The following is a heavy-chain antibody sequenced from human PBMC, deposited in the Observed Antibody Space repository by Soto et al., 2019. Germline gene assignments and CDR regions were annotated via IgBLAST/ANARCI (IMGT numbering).Heavy chain of an antibody. V-gene: IGHV3-30*18. J-gene: IGHJ6*02. CDR1: GDSGFSFSSYG. CDR2: ISYDGSNR. D-gene: IGHD5-18*01. Sequence: ESGGGVVQPGGSLRLSCAASGDSGFSFSSYGIHWVRQAPGKGLEWVSVISYDGSNRHLVDSVKGRFAVSRDDAMHTVYLQMNALRPEDTAVYYCAKDRMVRSYYYGTDVWGQGTTVTVSS. CDR3: AKDRMVRSYYYGTDV.